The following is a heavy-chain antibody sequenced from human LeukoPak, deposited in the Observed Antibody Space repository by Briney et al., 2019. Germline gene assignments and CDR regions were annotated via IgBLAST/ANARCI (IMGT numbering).Heavy chain of an antibody. J-gene: IGHJ5*02. V-gene: IGHV6-1*01. CDR1: GDSVSSNSVT. CDR2: VYYRSTWYN. Sequence: SQTLSLTRAISGDSVSSNSVTWNWIRQSPSRGLEWLGRVYYRSTWYNDYAVSVRGRITVNPDTSKNQFSLHLNSVTPEDTAVYYCARRLTQYDCFDPWGQGILVTVSS. D-gene: IGHD2-2*01. CDR3: ARRLTQYDCFDP.